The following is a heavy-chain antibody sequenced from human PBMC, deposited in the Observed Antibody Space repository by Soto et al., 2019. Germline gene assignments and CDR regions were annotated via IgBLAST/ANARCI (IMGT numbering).Heavy chain of an antibody. CDR1: GYTFTSYA. V-gene: IGHV1-3*01. CDR3: ARDEPKYYYGSGSFNWFDP. CDR2: INAGNGNT. D-gene: IGHD3-10*01. J-gene: IGHJ5*02. Sequence: ASVKVSCKASGYTFTSYAMHWVRQAPGQRLEWMGWINAGNGNTKYSQKFQGRVTITRDSSASTAYMELSSLRSEDTAVYYCARDEPKYYYGSGSFNWFDPWAQGTLVTVS.